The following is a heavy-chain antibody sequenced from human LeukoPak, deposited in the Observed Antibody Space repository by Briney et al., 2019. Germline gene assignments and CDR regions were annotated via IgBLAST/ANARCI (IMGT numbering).Heavy chain of an antibody. CDR3: ARVRGIAVIGGGWFDP. CDR2: IYYSGST. CDR1: GVSFSSGSYY. D-gene: IGHD6-19*01. V-gene: IGHV4-61*01. Sequence: KTSESLTLTCTVSGVSFSSGSYYWSWHGQPPGQGLEWSVYIYYSGSTNYNPSLGGRVTISVDTSKNQFSLKLSAVSAADTAVYYCARVRGIAVIGGGWFDPWGQGTLVTVSS. J-gene: IGHJ5*02.